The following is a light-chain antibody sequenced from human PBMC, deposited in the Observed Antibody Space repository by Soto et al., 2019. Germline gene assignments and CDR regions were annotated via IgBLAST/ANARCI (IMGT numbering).Light chain of an antibody. V-gene: IGKV3-20*01. CDR3: QQLSSYPLT. Sequence: EFVLTQSPGTLSLSPGERATLSCRASQTVRNNYLAWYQQKPGQAPRLLIYDASSRATGIPDRFSGGGSGTDFTLTISRLEHEDFAVYYCQQLSSYPLTFGGGTKADIK. CDR1: QTVRNNY. J-gene: IGKJ4*01. CDR2: DAS.